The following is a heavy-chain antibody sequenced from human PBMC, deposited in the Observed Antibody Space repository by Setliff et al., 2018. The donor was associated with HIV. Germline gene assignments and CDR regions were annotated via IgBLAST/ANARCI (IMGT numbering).Heavy chain of an antibody. J-gene: IGHJ3*02. D-gene: IGHD3-9*01. CDR1: GFTFTSSA. CDR2: IVVGSGNT. Sequence: GASVKVSCKSSGFTFTSSAVQWVRQTRGQRLEWIGWIVVGSGNTNYAQKFQERVTITRDMSTSTAYMELSSLRSEDTAVYYCAAADNRRGDAFDIWGQGTMVTVS. V-gene: IGHV1-58*01. CDR3: AAADNRRGDAFDI.